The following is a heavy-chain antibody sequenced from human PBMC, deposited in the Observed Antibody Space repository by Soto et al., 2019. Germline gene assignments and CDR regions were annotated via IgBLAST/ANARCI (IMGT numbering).Heavy chain of an antibody. CDR1: GFTFSSYG. Sequence: QVQLVESGGGVVQPGRSLRLSCAASGFTFSSYGMFWVRQAPGRGLEWVAFISYDGSDKWSDSVKGRFTISRDNSKNTLYLQMNSLRAEDTAVYYCAKGSYSGRYSDFDCWGQGTLVTVSS. D-gene: IGHD1-26*01. V-gene: IGHV3-30*18. CDR3: AKGSYSGRYSDFDC. CDR2: ISYDGSDK. J-gene: IGHJ4*02.